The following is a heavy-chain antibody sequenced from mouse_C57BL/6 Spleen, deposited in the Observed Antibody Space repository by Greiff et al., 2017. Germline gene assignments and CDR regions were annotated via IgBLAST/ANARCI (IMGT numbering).Heavy chain of an antibody. CDR2: IDPSDSYT. V-gene: IGHV1-69*01. CDR3: ARNKARVVVDWYFDG. D-gene: IGHD1-1*01. Sequence: QVQLQQPGAELVMPGASVKLSCKASGYTFTSYWMHWVKQRPGQGLEWIGEIDPSDSYTNYNHKFKGKSTLTVDKSSSTAYMQLSSLTSEDSAVYYWARNKARVVVDWYFDGWGTGTTVTVSS. CDR1: GYTFTSYW. J-gene: IGHJ1*03.